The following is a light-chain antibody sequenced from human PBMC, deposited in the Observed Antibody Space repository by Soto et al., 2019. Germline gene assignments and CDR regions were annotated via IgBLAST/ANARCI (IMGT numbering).Light chain of an antibody. V-gene: IGKV1-5*01. CDR2: DAY. CDR3: QQYESYSPLT. Sequence: DIQMTQSPSILSASVGDRVTITCRASQSIRSWLAWYQQKPGKAPKLLIYDAYSLESGVPSRFSCRISGTEFTLTIAGLQPEDFATYYCQQYESYSPLTVGGGTKVDSK. J-gene: IGKJ4*01. CDR1: QSIRSW.